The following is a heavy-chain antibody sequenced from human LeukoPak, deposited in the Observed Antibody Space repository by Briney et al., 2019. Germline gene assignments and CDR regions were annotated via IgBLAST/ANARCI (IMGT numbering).Heavy chain of an antibody. CDR3: AREPVTFNNWFDP. Sequence: GGSLRLSCAASGFTLSSYSMNWVRQAPGKGLEWVSSISSSSSYIYYADSVKGRFTISRDNAKNSLYLQMNSLRAEDTAVYYCAREPVTFNNWFDPWGQGTLVTVSS. CDR2: ISSSSSYI. D-gene: IGHD2-21*02. CDR1: GFTLSSYS. J-gene: IGHJ5*02. V-gene: IGHV3-21*01.